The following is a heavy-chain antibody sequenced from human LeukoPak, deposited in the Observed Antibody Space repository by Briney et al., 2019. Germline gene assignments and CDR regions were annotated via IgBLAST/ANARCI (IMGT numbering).Heavy chain of an antibody. D-gene: IGHD3-22*01. CDR2: IDQDGSEK. Sequence: GGSLRLSCAASQFTFSSHWMSWFRQAPGKGLEWVANIDQDGSEKYYVDSVKGRFTISRDNTKSSLFLQMNTLRPEDTAVYYCARDPTYYDRSGYDYWGQGTVVTVSS. CDR1: QFTFSSHW. J-gene: IGHJ4*02. CDR3: ARDPTYYDRSGYDY. V-gene: IGHV3-7*01.